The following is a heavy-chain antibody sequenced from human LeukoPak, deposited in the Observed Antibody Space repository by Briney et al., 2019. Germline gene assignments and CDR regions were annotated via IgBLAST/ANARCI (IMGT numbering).Heavy chain of an antibody. Sequence: SETLSLTCTVSGGSISSSSYYWGWIRQPPEKGLEWIGSIYYSGSTYYNPSLKSRVTISVDTSKNQFSLKLSSVTAADTAVYYCARGYSGGSCCPFDYWGQGTLVTVSS. CDR3: ARGYSGGSCCPFDY. CDR2: IYYSGST. V-gene: IGHV4-39*07. D-gene: IGHD2-15*01. J-gene: IGHJ4*02. CDR1: GGSISSSSYY.